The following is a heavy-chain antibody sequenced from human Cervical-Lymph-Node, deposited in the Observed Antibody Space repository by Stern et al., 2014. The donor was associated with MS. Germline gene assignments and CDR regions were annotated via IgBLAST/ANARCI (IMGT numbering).Heavy chain of an antibody. D-gene: IGHD3-22*01. V-gene: IGHV1-69*06. CDR1: GGTFSSYT. Sequence: VQLVQSGAEVKKPGSSVKVSCKASGGTFSSYTIAWVRQAPGQGLEWMGEITPMFGTAKYAQRFQGRVTLTADKSTSTAYMELTSLRSEDTAVFYCARTDYYDSSGYYDDAFDIWGQGTMVTVSS. CDR3: ARTDYYDSSGYYDDAFDI. CDR2: ITPMFGTA. J-gene: IGHJ3*02.